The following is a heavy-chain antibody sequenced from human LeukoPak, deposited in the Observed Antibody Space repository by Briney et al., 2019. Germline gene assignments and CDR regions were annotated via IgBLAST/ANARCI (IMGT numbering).Heavy chain of an antibody. CDR2: ISYDGIIE. J-gene: IGHJ4*02. V-gene: IGHV3-30*04. CDR1: GFAFSSFA. D-gene: IGHD5-12*01. CDR3: TRGNTGYGNFDY. Sequence: GGSLRLSCAASGFAFSSFAMHWVRQAPGKGLEWVSLISYDGIIEDYSDSVKGRFTISRDNFKNTLFLQMNSLRDEDTAAYFCTRGNTGYGNFDYWGQGILVTVSS.